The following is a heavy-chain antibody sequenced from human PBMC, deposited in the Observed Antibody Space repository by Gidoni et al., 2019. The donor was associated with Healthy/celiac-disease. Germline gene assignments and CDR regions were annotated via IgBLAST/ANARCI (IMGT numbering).Heavy chain of an antibody. Sequence: QVQLVESGGGVVQPGRSLRLSCDASGFTFSSYGMHWVRQAPGKGLEWVAVIWYDGSNKYYADSVKGRFTISRDNSKNTLYLQMNSLRAEDTAVYYCARDLRGIVGATALDYWGQGTLVTVSS. D-gene: IGHD1-26*01. J-gene: IGHJ4*02. V-gene: IGHV3-33*01. CDR3: ARDLRGIVGATALDY. CDR2: IWYDGSNK. CDR1: GFTFSSYG.